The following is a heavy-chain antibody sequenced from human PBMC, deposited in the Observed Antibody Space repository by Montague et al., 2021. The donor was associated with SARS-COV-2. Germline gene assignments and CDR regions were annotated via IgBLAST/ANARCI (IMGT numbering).Heavy chain of an antibody. CDR1: GFTFDDYA. CDR2: ISWNSGSI. Sequence: SLRLSCAASGFTFDDYAMHWVRQAPGKGLEWVSGISWNSGSIGYADSVKGRFTISRDNAKNSLYLQMNSLRAEDTALYYCAKDLVPAAIPGAYLDYWGQGTLVTVSS. V-gene: IGHV3-9*01. D-gene: IGHD2-2*02. J-gene: IGHJ4*02. CDR3: AKDLVPAAIPGAYLDY.